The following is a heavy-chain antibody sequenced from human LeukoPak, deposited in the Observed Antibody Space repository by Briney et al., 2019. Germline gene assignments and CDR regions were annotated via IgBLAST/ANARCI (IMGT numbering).Heavy chain of an antibody. Sequence: PGGSLRLSCAASGFTVSSNYMSWVRQAPGKGLEWVSVIYSGGSTYYADSVKGRLTISRDNSKNTLYLQMNSLRAEDTAVYYCARDLGIAVAGTIAFDYWGQGTLVTVSS. CDR2: IYSGGST. D-gene: IGHD6-19*01. CDR1: GFTVSSNY. CDR3: ARDLGIAVAGTIAFDY. V-gene: IGHV3-66*01. J-gene: IGHJ4*02.